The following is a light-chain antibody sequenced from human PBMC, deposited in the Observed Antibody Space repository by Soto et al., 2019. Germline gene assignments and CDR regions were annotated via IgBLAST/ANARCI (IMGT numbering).Light chain of an antibody. V-gene: IGKV1-9*01. CDR2: AAS. J-gene: IGKJ4*01. CDR1: QGISSY. Sequence: IQLTQSPSSLSASVGDRVTITCRASQGISSYLAWYQQKPGKAPKLLIYAASTLQSGVPSRFSGSGSGTDFTLTISSLQPEDFASYYCQQLNSYPLTCGGGTNVDIK. CDR3: QQLNSYPLT.